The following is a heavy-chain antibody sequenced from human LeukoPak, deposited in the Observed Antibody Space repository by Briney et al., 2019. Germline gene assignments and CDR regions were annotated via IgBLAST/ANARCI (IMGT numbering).Heavy chain of an antibody. D-gene: IGHD3-10*01. J-gene: IGHJ5*02. Sequence: SGGSLRLSCAASGFTFSSYSMNWVRQAPGKGLEWVSSISSSSSYIYYADSVKGRFTISRDNAKNSLYLQMNSLRAEDTAVYYCAPGAMVRGASSWSQGTLVTVSS. CDR1: GFTFSSYS. V-gene: IGHV3-21*01. CDR3: APGAMVRGASS. CDR2: ISSSSSYI.